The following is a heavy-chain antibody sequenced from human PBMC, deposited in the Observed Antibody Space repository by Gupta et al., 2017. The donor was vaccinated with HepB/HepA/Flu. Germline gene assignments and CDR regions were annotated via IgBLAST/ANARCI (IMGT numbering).Heavy chain of an antibody. CDR3: SLLNRAAAAWWFDP. CDR2: IDWDDDK. D-gene: IGHD6-13*01. CDR1: GFSLSTSGMC. Sequence: QVTLRESGPALVKPTQTLTLTCTFSGFSLSTSGMCVSWIRQPPGKALEWLALIDWDDDKYYSTARKTRLTISKETAKNQVVLTMTKMETVATATYYFSLLNRAAAAWWFDPGGQGTMVTVYS. V-gene: IGHV2-70*01. J-gene: IGHJ5*02.